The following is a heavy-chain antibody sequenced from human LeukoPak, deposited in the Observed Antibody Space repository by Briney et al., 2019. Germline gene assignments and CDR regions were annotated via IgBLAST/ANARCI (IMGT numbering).Heavy chain of an antibody. D-gene: IGHD2-2*01. CDR2: ISWNSGSI. CDR3: AKDSSRYYYYGMDV. Sequence: GRSLRLSCAASGFTFDDYAMHWVRQAPGKGLEWVSGISWNSGSIGYADSVKGRFTISRDNAKNSLYLQMNSLRAEDTALYYCAKDSSRYYYYGMDVWGQGTTVTVPS. J-gene: IGHJ6*02. V-gene: IGHV3-9*01. CDR1: GFTFDDYA.